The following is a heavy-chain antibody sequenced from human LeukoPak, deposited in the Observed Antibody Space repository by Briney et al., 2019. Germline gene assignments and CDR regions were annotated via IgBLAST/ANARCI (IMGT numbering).Heavy chain of an antibody. CDR2: ISWNSGSI. CDR3: AKDLGYSGYDSIFDY. CDR1: GFTFDDYA. J-gene: IGHJ4*02. V-gene: IGHV3-9*01. D-gene: IGHD5-12*01. Sequence: PGGSLRLSSAASGFTFDDYAMHWVRQAPGKGLEWVSGISWNSGSIGYADSVKGRFTISRDNAKNSLYLQMNSLRAEDTALYYCAKDLGYSGYDSIFDYWGQGTLVTVSS.